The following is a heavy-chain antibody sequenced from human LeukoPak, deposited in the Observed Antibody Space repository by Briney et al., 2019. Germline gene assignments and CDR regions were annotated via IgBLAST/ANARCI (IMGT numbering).Heavy chain of an antibody. Sequence: PGGSLRLSCAASGFTFSSYSMTWVRQAPGKGLEWVSSISSSSSYIYYADSVKGRVTISRDNAKNSLYLQMNSLRAEDTAVYYCARASPYAFDIWGQGTMVTVSS. CDR2: ISSSSSYI. V-gene: IGHV3-21*01. CDR1: GFTFSSYS. CDR3: ARASPYAFDI. J-gene: IGHJ3*02.